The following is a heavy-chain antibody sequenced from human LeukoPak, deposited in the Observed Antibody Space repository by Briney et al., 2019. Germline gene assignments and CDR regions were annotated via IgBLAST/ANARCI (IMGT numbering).Heavy chain of an antibody. CDR3: ARYQLGQLSNWFDL. Sequence: GGSLRLSCAASGFTLNSNSMSWVRQAPGKGVEWVSVIYSGGSTDYADSVKGRFTISRDNSKNTLYLQMDSLRAEDTAVYYCARYQLGQLSNWFDLWGQGTLVTVSS. CDR2: IYSGGST. D-gene: IGHD1-1*01. CDR1: GFTLNSNS. J-gene: IGHJ5*02. V-gene: IGHV3-53*01.